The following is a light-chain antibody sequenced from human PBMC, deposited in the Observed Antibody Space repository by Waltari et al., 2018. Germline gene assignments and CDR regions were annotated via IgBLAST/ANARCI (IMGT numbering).Light chain of an antibody. Sequence: EIVLTQSPGTLSLSPGERATLSCRASQSVAGRNLAWYQQKAGQTPRLLIYGASSRATGIPDRFSGSGSGTEFTLTISRLEPEDVAVYYCQQYNNSPLTFGGGT. V-gene: IGKV3-20*01. CDR3: QQYNNSPLT. J-gene: IGKJ4*01. CDR2: GAS. CDR1: QSVAGRN.